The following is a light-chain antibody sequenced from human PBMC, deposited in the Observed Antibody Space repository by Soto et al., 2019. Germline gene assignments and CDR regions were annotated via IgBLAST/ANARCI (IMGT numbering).Light chain of an antibody. CDR1: QNVDSTY. J-gene: IGKJ2*01. CDR3: QQYVGSTLYS. Sequence: DIVLTQSPGTLSLSPGERATLSCRASQNVDSTYLAWYQQKPGQAPRLVIYGSTRRAPGVPDRFSGSGSGTDFTLAISRLDPEDLAVYFCQQYVGSTLYSFGPGTKVDIK. CDR2: GST. V-gene: IGKV3-20*01.